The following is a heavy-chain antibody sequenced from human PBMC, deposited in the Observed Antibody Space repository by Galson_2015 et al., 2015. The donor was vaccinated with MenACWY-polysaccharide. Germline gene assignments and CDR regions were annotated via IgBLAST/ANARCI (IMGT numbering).Heavy chain of an antibody. CDR2: ISYDGTDK. CDR1: GFSFSSYA. D-gene: IGHD6-19*01. CDR3: ARVVGHISGPFFDY. Sequence: SLRLSCAASGFSFSSYAMHWVRQAPGKGLEWVAVISYDGTDKYYADSVKGRFTISRDHSKNTLYLQMNSLRAEDTAVYYCARVVGHISGPFFDYWGQGTLVTVSS. V-gene: IGHV3-30-3*01. J-gene: IGHJ4*02.